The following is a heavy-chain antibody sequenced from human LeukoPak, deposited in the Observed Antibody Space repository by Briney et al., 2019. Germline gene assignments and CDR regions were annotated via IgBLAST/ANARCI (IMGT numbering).Heavy chain of an antibody. CDR2: VHQSGTT. D-gene: IGHD4-17*01. CDR1: GGSIGTNNW. Sequence: SGTLSLTCFVSGGSIGTNNWWSWVRQSPGKGLEWIGEVHQSGTTNYNPSLTSRLTISIDESKNQFSLKVTAVTAADTAIYYCARGEYGDFLHWFDSWGQGTLATVSS. J-gene: IGHJ5*01. CDR3: ARGEYGDFLHWFDS. V-gene: IGHV4-4*02.